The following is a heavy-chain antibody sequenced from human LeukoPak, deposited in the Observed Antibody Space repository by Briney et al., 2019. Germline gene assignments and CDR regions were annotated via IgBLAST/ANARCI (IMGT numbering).Heavy chain of an antibody. Sequence: QPGGSLRLSCAASGFTFSNYAMSWXRQAPGKGLEXXXXXXXXXXTTYYAXSVKGRFTISRDNSKNTLYLQINSLRAEDTAVYYCAKDTKLTSGFIYYYYNRMDVWGQGTTVTVSS. V-gene: IGHV3-23*01. CDR3: AKDTKLTSGFIYYYYNRMDV. J-gene: IGHJ6*02. CDR1: GFTFSNYA. D-gene: IGHD3-22*01. CDR2: XXXXXXTT.